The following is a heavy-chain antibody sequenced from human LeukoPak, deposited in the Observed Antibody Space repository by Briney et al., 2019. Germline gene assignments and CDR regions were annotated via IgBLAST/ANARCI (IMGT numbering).Heavy chain of an antibody. CDR2: INAGNGNT. J-gene: IGHJ3*02. CDR1: GYTFTSYA. CDR3: ARVAIVGYCSGGNCYSQRNDAFDI. D-gene: IGHD2-15*01. Sequence: ASVKVSCKASGYTFTSYAMHWVRQAPGQRLEWMGWINAGNGNTKYSQKFQGRVTITRDTSASTAYMELSSLRSEDTAVYYCARVAIVGYCSGGNCYSQRNDAFDIWGQGTMVTVSS. V-gene: IGHV1-3*01.